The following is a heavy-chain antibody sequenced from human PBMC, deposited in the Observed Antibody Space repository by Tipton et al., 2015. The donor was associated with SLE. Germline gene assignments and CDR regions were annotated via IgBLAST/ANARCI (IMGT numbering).Heavy chain of an antibody. Sequence: TLSLTCAVSGASISSGGYSWNWVRQPPGKGLEWIGNIYQSGRTYYNPSLKSRVTMSVDRSKNQFSLRLTSLTAADTAVYYCARGGPAAQGWLDPWGQGTLVTVSS. D-gene: IGHD2-2*01. CDR3: ARGGPAAQGWLDP. J-gene: IGHJ5*02. V-gene: IGHV4-30-2*01. CDR2: IYQSGRT. CDR1: GASISSGGYS.